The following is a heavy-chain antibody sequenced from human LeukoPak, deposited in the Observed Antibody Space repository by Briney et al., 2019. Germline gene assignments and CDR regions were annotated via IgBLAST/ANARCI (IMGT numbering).Heavy chain of an antibody. Sequence: GGSLRLSCAASGFTFSSYAMSWVHQAPGKGLEWVTVILYDGSNRFYADSVKGRFTISRDNSRKTLYLQMNRLRVEDTAIYYCAKDAREFGELFESWGQGTLVRVSS. V-gene: IGHV3-30*18. D-gene: IGHD3-10*01. CDR1: GFTFSSYA. CDR2: ILYDGSNR. CDR3: AKDAREFGELFES. J-gene: IGHJ4*02.